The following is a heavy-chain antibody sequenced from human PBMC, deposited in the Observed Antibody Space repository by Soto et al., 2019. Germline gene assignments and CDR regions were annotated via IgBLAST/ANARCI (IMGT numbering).Heavy chain of an antibody. Sequence: QVQLQQWGAGLLKPSETLSLTCAVYGGSFSGYYWSWIRQPPGKGLEWIGEINHSGSTNYNPSLKSRVTISVDTSKNQFSLKLSSVTAADTAVYYCARVEEYYDSSGFDYWGHGTLVTVSS. J-gene: IGHJ4*01. CDR1: GGSFSGYY. CDR3: ARVEEYYDSSGFDY. V-gene: IGHV4-34*01. D-gene: IGHD3-22*01. CDR2: INHSGST.